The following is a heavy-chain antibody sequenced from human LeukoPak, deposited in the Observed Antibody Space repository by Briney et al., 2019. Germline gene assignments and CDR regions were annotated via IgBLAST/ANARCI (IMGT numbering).Heavy chain of an antibody. CDR2: INPNNGDT. CDR1: GYTFTGYY. J-gene: IGHJ6*03. D-gene: IGHD1-14*01. V-gene: IGHV1-2*02. Sequence: ASVKVSCKASGYTFTGYYMHWVRQAPGQGLEWMGWINPNNGDTHYAQKFQGTVTMTRDMSISTAYMELSSLRSDDTAVYYCARGVAGVYFYYYMDVWGKGTTVTVSS. CDR3: ARGVAGVYFYYYMDV.